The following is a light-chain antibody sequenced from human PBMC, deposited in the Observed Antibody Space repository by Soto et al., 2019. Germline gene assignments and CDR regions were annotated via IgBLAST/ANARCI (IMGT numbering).Light chain of an antibody. Sequence: DIELTQSPSSLSASVGDRVTIACRSSQNINIYLNWYQQKPGNAPKLLIFESSSLQSGVPSRFSGSGSGTDFTLTISSLQPEDFATYYCQQSYSTPRTFGQGTKVEIK. CDR3: QQSYSTPRT. V-gene: IGKV1-39*01. CDR1: QNINIY. J-gene: IGKJ1*01. CDR2: ESS.